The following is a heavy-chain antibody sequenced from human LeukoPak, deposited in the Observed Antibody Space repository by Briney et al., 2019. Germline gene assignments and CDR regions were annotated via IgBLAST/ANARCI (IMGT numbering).Heavy chain of an antibody. CDR3: AKGDSSGYK. V-gene: IGHV3-23*01. CDR1: GFTFSSYA. D-gene: IGHD3-22*01. CDR2: ISVSSSDT. J-gene: IGHJ4*02. Sequence: GGSLRLSCAVSGFTFSSYAMTWVRQAPGKGLEWVSSISVSSSDTYYADSVKGRFTISRDNSKNTLYLQMNSLRAEDTAVYYCAKGDSSGYKWGQGTLVTVSS.